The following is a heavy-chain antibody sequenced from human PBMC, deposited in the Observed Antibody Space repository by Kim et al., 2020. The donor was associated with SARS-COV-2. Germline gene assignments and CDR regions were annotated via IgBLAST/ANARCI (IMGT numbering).Heavy chain of an antibody. J-gene: IGHJ4*02. Sequence: SETLSLTCAVYGGSFSGYYWSWIRQPPGKGLEWIGEINHSGSTNYNPSLKSRVTISVDTSKNQFSLKLSSVTAADTAVYYCARVLWSVTWVFDYWGQGTLVTVSS. CDR1: GGSFSGYY. V-gene: IGHV4-34*01. D-gene: IGHD3-10*02. CDR2: INHSGST. CDR3: ARVLWSVTWVFDY.